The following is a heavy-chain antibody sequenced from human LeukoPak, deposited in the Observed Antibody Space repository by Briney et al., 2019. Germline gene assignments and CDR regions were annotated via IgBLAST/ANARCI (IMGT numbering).Heavy chain of an antibody. CDR1: GFTFSSYA. J-gene: IGHJ5*02. D-gene: IGHD3-16*01. CDR2: ISYDGSNK. V-gene: IGHV3-30-3*01. CDR3: ARDGMRRGEDNWFDP. Sequence: GGSLRLSCAASGFTFSSYAMHWVRQAPGKGLEWVAVISYDGSNKYYADSVKGRFTISRDSSKNTLYLQMNSLRAEDTAVYYCARDGMRRGEDNWFDPWGQGTLVTVSS.